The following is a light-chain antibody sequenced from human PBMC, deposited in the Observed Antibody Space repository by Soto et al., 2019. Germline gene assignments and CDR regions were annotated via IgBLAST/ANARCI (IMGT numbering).Light chain of an antibody. CDR2: DVS. V-gene: IGLV2-14*03. Sequence: QSVLTQPASVSGSLGQSITISCTGTSGDVGTYDYVSWYQQHPGKAPKLMIFDVSSRPSGISTRFSGSKSGNTASLTISGLQAEDEADYYCSSYTTISTYVFGTGTKVTVL. CDR1: SGDVGTYDY. CDR3: SSYTTISTYV. J-gene: IGLJ1*01.